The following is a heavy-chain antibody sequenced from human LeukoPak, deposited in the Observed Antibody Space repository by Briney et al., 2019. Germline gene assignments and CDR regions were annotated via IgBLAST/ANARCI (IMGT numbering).Heavy chain of an antibody. V-gene: IGHV1-2*02. CDR3: ARVDSEYCSSTSCYKWFDP. CDR1: GYTFTGYY. CDR2: INPNSGGT. D-gene: IGHD2-2*02. Sequence: ASVKVSCAASGYTFTGYYIYRVRQAPGQGLEWMGWINPNSGGTNYAQKFQGRVAMTRDTSVNTAYMELSRLRSDDTAVYYCARVDSEYCSSTSCYKWFDPWGQGTLVTVSS. J-gene: IGHJ5*02.